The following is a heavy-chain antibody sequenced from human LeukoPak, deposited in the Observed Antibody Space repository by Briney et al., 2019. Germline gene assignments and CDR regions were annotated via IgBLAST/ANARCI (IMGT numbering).Heavy chain of an antibody. D-gene: IGHD3-10*01. CDR2: INHSGST. CDR3: ARRRRAPGSYYKSAQSTLLDY. CDR1: GGSFSGYY. V-gene: IGHV4-34*01. Sequence: PSETLSLTCAVYGGSFSGYYWSWIRQPPGKGLEWIGEINHSGSTNYNPSLKSRVTISVDTSKNQFSLKLSSVTAADTAVYYCARRRRAPGSYYKSAQSTLLDYWGQGTLVTVSS. J-gene: IGHJ4*02.